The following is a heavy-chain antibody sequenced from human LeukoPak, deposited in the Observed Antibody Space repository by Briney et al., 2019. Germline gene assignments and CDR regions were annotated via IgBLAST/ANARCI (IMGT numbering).Heavy chain of an antibody. D-gene: IGHD2-2*01. CDR1: GFTFSSYA. V-gene: IGHV3-23*01. Sequence: PGGSLRLSCAASGFTFSSYAMSWVRQAPGKGLEGVSAISGSGGSTYYAGSVKGRFTISRDNPKNTLYLQMNSLRAEDTAVYYCAKVIVVVPAAWGYFDYWGQGTLVTVSS. CDR3: AKVIVVVPAAWGYFDY. CDR2: ISGSGGST. J-gene: IGHJ4*02.